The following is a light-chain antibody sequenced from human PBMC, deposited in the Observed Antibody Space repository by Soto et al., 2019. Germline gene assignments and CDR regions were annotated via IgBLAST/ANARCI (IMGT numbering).Light chain of an antibody. CDR1: QGINNY. V-gene: IGKV1-27*01. Sequence: DIQRTHSPFSLSASVLDRVTIACRSSQGINNYLAWYQQKPGKVPRLLIYAASTLQSGVPSRFSGSGSGTDFTLTISSLQPEDVATYYCQKYNSAVDTFGGGTKVDIK. CDR3: QKYNSAVDT. J-gene: IGKJ4*01. CDR2: AAS.